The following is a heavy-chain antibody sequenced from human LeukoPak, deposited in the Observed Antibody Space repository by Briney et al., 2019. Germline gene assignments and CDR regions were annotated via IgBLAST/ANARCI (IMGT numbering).Heavy chain of an antibody. CDR1: GGSISSGDYY. J-gene: IGHJ6*04. Sequence: SETLSLTCTVSGGSISSGDYYWSWIRQPPGKGLEWIRYIYYSGSTYYNPSLKSRVTISVDTSKNQFSLKLSSVTAADTAVYYCARGCSSTSCYGYVWGKGTTVTVSS. CDR2: IYYSGST. D-gene: IGHD2-2*01. CDR3: ARGCSSTSCYGYV. V-gene: IGHV4-30-4*08.